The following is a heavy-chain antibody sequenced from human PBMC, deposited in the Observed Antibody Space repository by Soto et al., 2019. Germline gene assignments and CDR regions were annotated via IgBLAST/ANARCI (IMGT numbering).Heavy chain of an antibody. Sequence: QVQLVESGGGVVQPGRSLRLSCAASGFTFSSYGMHWVRQAPGKGLEWVAVISYDGSNKYYADSVKGRFTISRDNSKNTLYLQMNSLRAEDTAVYYCAKDHRSGDSGDYWGQGTLVTVSS. CDR3: AKDHRSGDSGDY. V-gene: IGHV3-30*18. D-gene: IGHD4-17*01. CDR1: GFTFSSYG. J-gene: IGHJ4*02. CDR2: ISYDGSNK.